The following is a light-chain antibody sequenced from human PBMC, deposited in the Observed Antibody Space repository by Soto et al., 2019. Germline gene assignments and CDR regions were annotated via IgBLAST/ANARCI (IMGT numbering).Light chain of an antibody. J-gene: IGLJ1*01. Sequence: QSALPQPACVSGSPGQSITISCTGTSTHIGSSNFVSWYQQHPGKAPQLIIYEVSNRPSGVSDRFSGSKSGDTASLTISGLQAEDEADYYCSSHTITNTGLFGTGTKLTVL. V-gene: IGLV2-14*01. CDR3: SSHTITNTGL. CDR1: STHIGSSNF. CDR2: EVS.